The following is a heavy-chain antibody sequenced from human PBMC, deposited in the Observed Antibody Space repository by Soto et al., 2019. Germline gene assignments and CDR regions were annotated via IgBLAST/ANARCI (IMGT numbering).Heavy chain of an antibody. Sequence: GASVKVSCKASGYTFTSYDINWVRQAAGQGLEWMGWVNPNRGTTGYSRKFQGRVTMTRDTSISTAYMELSGLRSDDTAVYYCTRENSYCGPESYNKFDFWGQGTLVTVS. CDR2: VNPNRGTT. D-gene: IGHD3-10*01. CDR3: TRENSYCGPESYNKFDF. V-gene: IGHV1-8*01. CDR1: GYTFTSYD. J-gene: IGHJ4*02.